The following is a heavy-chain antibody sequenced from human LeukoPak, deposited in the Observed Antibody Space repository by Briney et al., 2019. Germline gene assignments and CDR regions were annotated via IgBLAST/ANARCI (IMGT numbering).Heavy chain of an antibody. CDR2: ISGSGGST. CDR1: GFTFSSYA. V-gene: IGHV3-23*01. J-gene: IGHJ6*02. D-gene: IGHD3-10*01. CDR3: AKGSDYYYGSGSCPLRCRYGMDV. Sequence: GGSLRLSCAASGFTFSSYAMSWVRQAPGKGLEWVSAISGSGGSTYYADSVKGRFTISRDNSKNTLYLQMNSLRAEDTAVYYCAKGSDYYYGSGSCPLRCRYGMDVWGQGTTVTVSS.